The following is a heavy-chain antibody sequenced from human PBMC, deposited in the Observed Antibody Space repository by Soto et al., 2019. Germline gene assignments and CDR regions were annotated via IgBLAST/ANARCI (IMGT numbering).Heavy chain of an antibody. CDR1: GFIISGYA. CDR3: ARGGGYDFFDY. Sequence: QVQLVESGGGVVQPGRSLRLSCAASGFIISGYAMHWVRQAPGKGLEWVALISYDGTYKYYADSVKGRFTMSRDKSKNPLYLQMNSLRAEGTAVFYWARGGGYDFFDYWGQGTLVTVSS. J-gene: IGHJ4*02. V-gene: IGHV3-30-3*01. D-gene: IGHD5-12*01. CDR2: ISYDGTYK.